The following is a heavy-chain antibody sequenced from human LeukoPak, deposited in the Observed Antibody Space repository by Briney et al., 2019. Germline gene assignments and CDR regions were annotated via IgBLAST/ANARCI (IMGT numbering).Heavy chain of an antibody. CDR2: INHSGST. Sequence: SETLSLTCAVYGGSFSGYYWSWIRQPPGKGLEWIGEINHSGSTYYNPSLKSRVTISVDTSKNQFSLKLGSVTAADTAVYYCARVAVGDSSGYYYPYYYYYYMDVWGKGTTVTVSS. CDR3: ARVAVGDSSGYYYPYYYYYYMDV. J-gene: IGHJ6*03. D-gene: IGHD3-22*01. CDR1: GGSFSGYY. V-gene: IGHV4-34*01.